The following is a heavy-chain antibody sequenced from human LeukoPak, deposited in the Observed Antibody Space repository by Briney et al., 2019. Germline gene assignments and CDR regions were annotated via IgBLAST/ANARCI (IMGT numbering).Heavy chain of an antibody. V-gene: IGHV3-23*01. D-gene: IGHD4-17*01. CDR3: AKPLTTTVTLFDY. CDR1: GFTFSSYA. Sequence: GGLRLSCAASGFTFSSYAMSWVRQAPGKGLEWVSAISGSGGSTYYADSVKGRFTISRDNSKNTLYLQMNSLRTEDTAVYYCAKPLTTTVTLFDYWGQGTLVTVSS. CDR2: ISGSGGST. J-gene: IGHJ4*02.